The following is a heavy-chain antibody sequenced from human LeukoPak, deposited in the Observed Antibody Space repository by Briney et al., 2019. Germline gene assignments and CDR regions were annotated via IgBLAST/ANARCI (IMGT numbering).Heavy chain of an antibody. CDR1: GYTFTGYY. V-gene: IGHV1-18*04. Sequence: SVKVSCKASGYTFTGYYMHWVRQAPGQGLEWMGWISAYNGNTNYAQKLQGRVTMTTDTSTSTAYMELRSLRSDDTAVYYCARDLGIQLWSRLVNWFDPWGQGTLVNVSS. D-gene: IGHD5-18*01. CDR3: ARDLGIQLWSRLVNWFDP. CDR2: ISAYNGNT. J-gene: IGHJ5*02.